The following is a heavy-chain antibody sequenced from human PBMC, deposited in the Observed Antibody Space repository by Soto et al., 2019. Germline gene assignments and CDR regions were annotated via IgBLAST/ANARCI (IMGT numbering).Heavy chain of an antibody. J-gene: IGHJ5*02. CDR1: GFTFSSYW. D-gene: IGHD5-18*01. V-gene: IGHV3-7*03. CDR3: ARGIQLWLLHGPNWFDP. Sequence: EVQLVESGGGLVHPGGSLRLSCAASGFTFSSYWMSWVRQAPGKGLEWVANIKQDGSEKYYVDSVKGRFTISRDNAKNSLYLQMNSLRAEDTAVYYCARGIQLWLLHGPNWFDPWGQGTLVTVSS. CDR2: IKQDGSEK.